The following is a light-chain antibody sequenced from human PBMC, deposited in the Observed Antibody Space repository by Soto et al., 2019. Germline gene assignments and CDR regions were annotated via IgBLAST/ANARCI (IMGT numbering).Light chain of an antibody. CDR3: SSYSSSSTLVV. J-gene: IGLJ2*01. CDR2: DVT. Sequence: QSALTQPASVSGSPGQSITISCTGPSSDVGGYDYVSWYQQHPGKVPKLMIYDVTNRPSGVSNRFSGSKSGNTASLTISGLQAEDEADYYCSSYSSSSTLVVFGGGTQLTVL. CDR1: SSDVGGYDY. V-gene: IGLV2-14*01.